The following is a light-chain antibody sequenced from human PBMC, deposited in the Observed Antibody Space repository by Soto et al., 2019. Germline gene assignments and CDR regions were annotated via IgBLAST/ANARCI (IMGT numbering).Light chain of an antibody. V-gene: IGLV2-11*01. CDR3: CSYAGSYKGYV. J-gene: IGLJ1*01. Sequence: QSDLTQPRSVSGSPGQSVTISCTGTSSDVGGYNYVSWYQQHPGKAPKLMIYDVSKRPSGVPDRFSGSKSGNTASLTISGLQAEDEADYYCCSYAGSYKGYVFGTGTKVTVL. CDR2: DVS. CDR1: SSDVGGYNY.